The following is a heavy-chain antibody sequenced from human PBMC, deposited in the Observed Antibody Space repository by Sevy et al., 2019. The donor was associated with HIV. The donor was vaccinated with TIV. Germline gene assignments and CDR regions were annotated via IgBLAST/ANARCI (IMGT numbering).Heavy chain of an antibody. Sequence: ATVKVSCKVSGYTLNELSMHWVRQAPGKGLEWMGRFDPEDGETIYAQKFQGRVTMTEDTSTDTAYMELSSLRSEDTAVYYCATARECYYESSGYFDYWGQGTLVTVSS. CDR3: ATARECYYESSGYFDY. D-gene: IGHD3-22*01. CDR2: FDPEDGET. V-gene: IGHV1-24*01. J-gene: IGHJ4*02. CDR1: GYTLNELS.